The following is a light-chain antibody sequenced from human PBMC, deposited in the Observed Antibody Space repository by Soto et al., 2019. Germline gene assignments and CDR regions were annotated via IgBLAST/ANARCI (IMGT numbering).Light chain of an antibody. CDR2: RNN. CDR1: SANIGSKY. J-gene: IGLJ1*01. CDR3: AAWDDSLSALYV. V-gene: IGLV1-47*01. Sequence: QSVLTQPPSASGTRGQRGTISCSGSSANIGSKYVYWYQQLPGTAPKLLIYRNNQRTSGVPDRFSCSKSRTSAALAITGLRSDDEADYYCAAWDDSLSALYVFGTGTKVTVL.